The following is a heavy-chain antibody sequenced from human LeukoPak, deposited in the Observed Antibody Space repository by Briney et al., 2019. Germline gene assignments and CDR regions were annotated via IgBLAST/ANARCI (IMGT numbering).Heavy chain of an antibody. V-gene: IGHV3-30*02. CDR3: AKSIVVVTAIGDY. CDR2: IRYDGSNK. Sequence: PGGSLRLSCAASGFTFSSYGMHWVRQAPGKGLEGVAFIRYDGSNKYYADPVKGRFTISRDNSKNTLYLQMNSLRAEDTAVYYCAKSIVVVTAIGDYWGQGTLVTVSS. D-gene: IGHD2-21*02. CDR1: GFTFSSYG. J-gene: IGHJ4*02.